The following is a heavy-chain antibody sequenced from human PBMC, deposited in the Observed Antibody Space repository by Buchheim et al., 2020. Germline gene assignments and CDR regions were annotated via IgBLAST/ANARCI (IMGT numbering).Heavy chain of an antibody. CDR1: GFTFSSYW. CDR3: ASIAAAGTGRPSDYYYYGMDV. J-gene: IGHJ6*02. CDR2: IKQDGSEK. D-gene: IGHD6-13*01. V-gene: IGHV3-7*01. Sequence: VQLVESGGGVVQPGRSLRLSCAASGFTFSSYWMSWVRQAPGKGLEWVANIKQDGSEKYYVDSVKGRFTISRDNAKNSLYLQMNSLRAEDTAVYYCASIAAAGTGRPSDYYYYGMDVWGQGTT.